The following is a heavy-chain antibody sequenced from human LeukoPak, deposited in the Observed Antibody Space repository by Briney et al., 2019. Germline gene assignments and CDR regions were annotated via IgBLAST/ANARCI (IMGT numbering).Heavy chain of an antibody. J-gene: IGHJ6*02. V-gene: IGHV1-46*01. CDR1: GYTFTSYY. Sequence: ASVKVSCKASGYTFTSYYMHWVRQAPGQGLEWMGIINPSGGSTSYAQKFQGRVTMTRDTSTSTVYMELSSLRSEDTAVYYCARVMGHCSSTSCYGGGYYGMDVWGQGTTVTVSS. D-gene: IGHD2-2*01. CDR3: ARVMGHCSSTSCYGGGYYGMDV. CDR2: INPSGGST.